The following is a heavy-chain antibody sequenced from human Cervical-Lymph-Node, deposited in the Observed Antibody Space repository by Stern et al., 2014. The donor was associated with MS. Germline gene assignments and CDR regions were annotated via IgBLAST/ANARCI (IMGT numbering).Heavy chain of an antibody. CDR2: IYYSGST. CDR1: GGPISGGGYY. J-gene: IGHJ4*02. V-gene: IGHV4-31*03. D-gene: IGHD4-17*01. CDR3: AREGLNTVPYFDH. Sequence: QVQLQESGPGLVKPSQTLSLTCSVSGGPISGGGYYLSWVRPHPGKGLEWIGHIYYSGSTAYNPSLRSRVTIAVDTSKNQFSLRLTSMTAADAAVYFCAREGLNTVPYFDHWGQGTRVTVSS.